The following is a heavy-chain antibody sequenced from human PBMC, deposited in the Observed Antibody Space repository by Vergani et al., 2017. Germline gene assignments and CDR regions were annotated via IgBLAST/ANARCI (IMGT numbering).Heavy chain of an antibody. Sequence: QVHLVQSGAEVKKPGASVKVSCKASGYTFTSYYMHWVRQAPGQGLEWMGWINPNSGGTNYAQKFQGRVTMTRDTSISTAYMELSRLRSDDTAVYYCARGRFGSSSWYRNLRGGYYYGMDVWGQGTTVTVSS. CDR1: GYTFTSYY. V-gene: IGHV1-2*02. D-gene: IGHD6-13*01. CDR3: ARGRFGSSSWYRNLRGGYYYGMDV. CDR2: INPNSGGT. J-gene: IGHJ6*02.